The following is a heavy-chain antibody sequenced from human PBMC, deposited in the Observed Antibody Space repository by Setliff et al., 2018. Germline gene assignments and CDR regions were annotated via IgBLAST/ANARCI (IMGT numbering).Heavy chain of an antibody. CDR3: ARASRFGTVKWRGDYYMDV. Sequence: ASVKVSCKASGYTFTTYAMGWMRQAPGQRLEWMGWISTNTGNPSYAQGFTGRFVFSLDTSVSTAYLQISSLKPEDTAVYYCARASRFGTVKWRGDYYMDVWGKGTTVTVSS. J-gene: IGHJ6*03. V-gene: IGHV7-4-1*02. D-gene: IGHD3-10*01. CDR2: ISTNTGNP. CDR1: GYTFTTYA.